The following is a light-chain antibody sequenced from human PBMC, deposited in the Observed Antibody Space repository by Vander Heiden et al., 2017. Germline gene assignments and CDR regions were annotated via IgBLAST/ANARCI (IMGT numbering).Light chain of an antibody. J-gene: IGKJ2*01. CDR1: QDISNY. Sequence: DSQITQSPSALSASAGDRVTITCQESQDISNYLNWYQQKPGKAPKLLIYDASNLETGVPSRFSGSGSGTDFTFTISSLQPEDIATYYCQQYDNLPYTFGQGTKLEIK. CDR3: QQYDNLPYT. CDR2: DAS. V-gene: IGKV1-33*01.